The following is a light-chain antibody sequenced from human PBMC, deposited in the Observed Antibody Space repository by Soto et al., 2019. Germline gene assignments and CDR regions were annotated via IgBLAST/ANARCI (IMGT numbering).Light chain of an antibody. Sequence: DIVMTQSPDSLAVSLGERATINCKSSQSVLYSSNNKNYLAWYQQKPGQPPKLLLYWASTRESGVPDRFRGRGSGTDFTLTISSLQAEDLAVYYFHQYYSPPLTFGGATKVQIK. CDR3: HQYYSPPLT. CDR1: QSVLYSSNNKNY. CDR2: WAS. V-gene: IGKV4-1*01. J-gene: IGKJ4*01.